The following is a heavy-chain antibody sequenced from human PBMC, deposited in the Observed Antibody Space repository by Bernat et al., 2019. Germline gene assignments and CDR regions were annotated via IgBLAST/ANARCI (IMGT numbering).Heavy chain of an antibody. CDR1: RASLTDYY. CDR3: ARVPLVCSDGTCYYYVDV. J-gene: IGHJ6*03. CDR2: IHYSGTT. Sequence: QVQVQESVPGLVKPSETLSLTCTVSRASLTDYYWSWIRQPPGRGLEWIAYIHYSGTTDYNPSLQSRVTISVDTSKNQFSLNLSRATAADTAVYYCARVPLVCSDGTCYYYVDVWGKGTTVTVSS. D-gene: IGHD2-15*01. V-gene: IGHV4-59*01.